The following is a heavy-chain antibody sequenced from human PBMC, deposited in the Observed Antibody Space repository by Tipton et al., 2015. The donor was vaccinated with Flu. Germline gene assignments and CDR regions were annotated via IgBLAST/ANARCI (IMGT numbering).Heavy chain of an antibody. Sequence: SLRLSCAASGITFRDYYMSWIRQAPGKGLEWISYISSSGITQTYADSVKGRFTISRDNAKDSLYLQMDSLRADDTAVYFCVGVLTVIDPFDLRGQGTLVTVSS. CDR1: GITFRDYY. V-gene: IGHV3-11*01. CDR2: ISSSGITQ. D-gene: IGHD3-16*02. CDR3: VGVLTVIDPFDL. J-gene: IGHJ4*02.